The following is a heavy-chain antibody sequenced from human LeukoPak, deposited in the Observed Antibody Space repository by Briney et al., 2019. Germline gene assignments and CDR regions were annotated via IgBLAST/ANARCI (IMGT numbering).Heavy chain of an antibody. CDR3: ARVTIAVAGPFDY. Sequence: GGSLTLSCAASGFTFSSYSMNWVRHAPGEGREWVSSISSSSRYIYYADSVKGRFTISRDNAKNSLYLQMHSLRAEDTAVYYCARVTIAVAGPFDYWGQGTLVTVSS. CDR1: GFTFSSYS. D-gene: IGHD6-19*01. J-gene: IGHJ4*02. CDR2: ISSSSRYI. V-gene: IGHV3-21*01.